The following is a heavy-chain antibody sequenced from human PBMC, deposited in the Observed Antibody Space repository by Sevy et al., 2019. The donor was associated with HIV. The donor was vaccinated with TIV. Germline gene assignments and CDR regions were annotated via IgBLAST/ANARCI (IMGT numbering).Heavy chain of an antibody. CDR1: GFTFSKYS. V-gene: IGHV3-23*01. Sequence: GGSLRLSCAASGFTFSKYSMSWVRQPPGKGLDWVSTLCFGCGGINHADSVKGRFTISRDNSKNSLYLQMNNLRAEDTAVYYCAREGCTKPHDYWGQGTLVTVSS. D-gene: IGHD2-8*01. J-gene: IGHJ4*02. CDR3: AREGCTKPHDY. CDR2: LCFGCGGI.